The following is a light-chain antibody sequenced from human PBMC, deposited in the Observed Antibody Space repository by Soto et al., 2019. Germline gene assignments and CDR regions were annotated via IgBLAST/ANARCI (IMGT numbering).Light chain of an antibody. CDR1: QSISTL. CDR3: QQLNAYPLT. Sequence: DIQMTRSPSTLSASVGDRVTITCRASQSISTLLAWYQQKPGKAPELLISDASSLESGVPARFSGSGSGTEFTLTISSLQSEDFATYYCQQLNAYPLTFGGGTKVDIK. J-gene: IGKJ4*01. V-gene: IGKV1-5*01. CDR2: DAS.